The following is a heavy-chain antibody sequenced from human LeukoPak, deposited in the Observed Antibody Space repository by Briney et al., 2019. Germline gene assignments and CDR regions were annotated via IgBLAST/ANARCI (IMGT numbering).Heavy chain of an antibody. CDR3: ARGPRSSSGYYEFDY. Sequence: ASVKVSCKASGYTFTGYYMHWVRQAPGQGLEWMGRINPNSGGTYYVQKFQDRVTMTRDTSISTAYMELSRLTSDDTAVYYCARGPRSSSGYYEFDYWGQGTLVTVSS. CDR2: INPNSGGT. D-gene: IGHD3-22*01. V-gene: IGHV1-2*06. J-gene: IGHJ4*02. CDR1: GYTFTGYY.